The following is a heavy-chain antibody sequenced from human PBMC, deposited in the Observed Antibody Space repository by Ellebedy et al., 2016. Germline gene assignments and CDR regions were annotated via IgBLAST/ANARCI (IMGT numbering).Heavy chain of an antibody. CDR3: AKELCSSTRCSQSFPFDY. CDR1: GFTFSNYG. V-gene: IGHV3-30*18. Sequence: GESLKISXAASGFTFSNYGMHWVRQAPGKGLEWVAIISSDGTKNDYADSVKGRFTISRDDSKNTVLLQMNSLRAEDTAVYYCAKELCSSTRCSQSFPFDYWGQGTLVTVSS. CDR2: ISSDGTKN. J-gene: IGHJ4*02. D-gene: IGHD2-2*01.